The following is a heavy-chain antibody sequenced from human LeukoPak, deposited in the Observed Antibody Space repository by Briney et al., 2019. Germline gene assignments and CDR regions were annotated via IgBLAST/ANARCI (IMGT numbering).Heavy chain of an antibody. Sequence: SETLSLTCTVSGGSVSSGSYYWSWIRQPPGKGLEWIGCIYYSGSTNYNPSLKSRVTISVDTSKNQFSLRVSSVTATDTAVYYCARKTASGECTSTSCYIDSWGQGTLVTVSS. D-gene: IGHD2-2*02. V-gene: IGHV4-61*01. J-gene: IGHJ4*02. CDR1: GGSVSSGSYY. CDR2: IYYSGST. CDR3: ARKTASGECTSTSCYIDS.